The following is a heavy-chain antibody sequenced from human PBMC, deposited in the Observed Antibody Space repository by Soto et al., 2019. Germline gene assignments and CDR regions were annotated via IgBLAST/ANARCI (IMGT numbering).Heavy chain of an antibody. V-gene: IGHV3-21*06. Sequence: WGSLRLSCTCSVFTFSSSTMTWVRQGPGKGLEWVSSISSSSSYIYFADSLKGRFTISRDNAKNSLYLQMNSLRAEDTSVDYCARDIGEMSAVWGQGTKVTVSS. CDR2: ISSSSSYI. CDR1: VFTFSSST. J-gene: IGHJ4*02. D-gene: IGHD3-10*01. CDR3: ARDIGEMSAV.